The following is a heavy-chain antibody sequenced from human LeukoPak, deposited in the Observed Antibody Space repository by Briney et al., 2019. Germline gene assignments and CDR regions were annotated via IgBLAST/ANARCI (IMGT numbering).Heavy chain of an antibody. CDR1: GFTVSSNY. J-gene: IGHJ4*02. Sequence: PGGSLRLSCAASGFTVSSNYMSWVRQAPGKGLEWVSVIYSGGTTYYADSVKGRFTISRDNSKNTLYLQMNSLKTEDTAVYYCTTHGRYCSSTSCYWEDYWGQGTLVTVSS. V-gene: IGHV3-66*04. D-gene: IGHD2-2*01. CDR2: IYSGGTT. CDR3: TTHGRYCSSTSCYWEDY.